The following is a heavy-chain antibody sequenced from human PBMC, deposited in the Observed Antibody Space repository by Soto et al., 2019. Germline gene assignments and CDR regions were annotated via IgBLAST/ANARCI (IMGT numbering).Heavy chain of an antibody. J-gene: IGHJ2*01. CDR3: ARGVVAATWPWYFDL. Sequence: QVQLQESGPGLVKPSQTLSLTCTVSGGSISSGGYYWSWIRQHPGKGLEWIEYIYYSGSTYYNPSLKSRVTISVDTSKNLFSLKLSSLPAADTALYDGARGVVAATWPWYFDLWGRGTLVTVSS. D-gene: IGHD2-15*01. V-gene: IGHV4-31*03. CDR1: GGSISSGGYY. CDR2: IYYSGST.